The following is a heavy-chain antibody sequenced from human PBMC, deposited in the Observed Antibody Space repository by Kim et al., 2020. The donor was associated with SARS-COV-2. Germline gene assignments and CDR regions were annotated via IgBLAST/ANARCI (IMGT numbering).Heavy chain of an antibody. D-gene: IGHD2-15*01. V-gene: IGHV3-30-3*01. CDR2: ISYDGSNK. CDR3: VVVVAATPYPPDY. J-gene: IGHJ4*02. Sequence: GGSLRLSCAASGFTFSSYAMHWVRQAPGKGLEWVAVISYDGSNKYYADSVKGRFTISRDNSKNTLYLQMNSLRAEDTAVYYCVVVVAATPYPPDYWGQGTLATASS. CDR1: GFTFSSYA.